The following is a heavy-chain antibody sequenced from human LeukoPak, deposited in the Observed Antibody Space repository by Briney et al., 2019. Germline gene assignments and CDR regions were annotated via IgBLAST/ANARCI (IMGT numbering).Heavy chain of an antibody. D-gene: IGHD3-22*01. CDR3: ARGRAYDYDSGGYLPRASDI. CDR1: GFTFSSYA. J-gene: IGHJ3*02. Sequence: GGSLRLSCAASGFTFSSYAMSWVRQAPGKGLEWVSAISGSGGSTYYADSVKGRFTISRDNSKNTLYLQMNSLRAEDTAVYYCARGRAYDYDSGGYLPRASDIWGQGTMVTVSS. V-gene: IGHV3-23*01. CDR2: ISGSGGST.